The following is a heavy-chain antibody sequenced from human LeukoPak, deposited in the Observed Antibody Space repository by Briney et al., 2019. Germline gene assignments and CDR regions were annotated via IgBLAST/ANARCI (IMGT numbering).Heavy chain of an antibody. J-gene: IGHJ4*02. D-gene: IGHD2-2*01. CDR2: IYYSGST. Sequence: SETLSLTCTVSGGSISSSSYYWGWIRQPPGKGLEWIGSIYYSGSTYYNPSLKSRVTISVGTSKNQFSLKLSSVTAADTAVYYCARQLGYCSSTSCYADKVDYWGRGTLVTVSS. CDR1: GGSISSSSYY. CDR3: ARQLGYCSSTSCYADKVDY. V-gene: IGHV4-39*01.